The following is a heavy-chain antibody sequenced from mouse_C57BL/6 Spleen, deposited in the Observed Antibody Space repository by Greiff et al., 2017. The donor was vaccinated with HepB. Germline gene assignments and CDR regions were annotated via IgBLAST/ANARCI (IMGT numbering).Heavy chain of an antibody. Sequence: QVQLQQPGAELVMPGASVKLSCKASGYTFTSYWMHWVKQRPGQGLEWIGEIDPSDSYTNYNQKFKGKSTLTVDKSSSTAYMQLSSLTSEDSAVYYCARWYYGSSYGYFDVWGTGTTVTVSS. V-gene: IGHV1-69*01. J-gene: IGHJ1*03. D-gene: IGHD1-1*01. CDR3: ARWYYGSSYGYFDV. CDR1: GYTFTSYW. CDR2: IDPSDSYT.